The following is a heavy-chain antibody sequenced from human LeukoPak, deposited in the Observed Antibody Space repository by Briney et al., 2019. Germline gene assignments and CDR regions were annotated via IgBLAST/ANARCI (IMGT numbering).Heavy chain of an antibody. CDR3: ARGYGSGSYYGY. J-gene: IGHJ4*02. Sequence: SETLSLTCAVYGGSFSGYYWSWIRQPPGKGLEWIGEINHSGSTNYNPSLKSRVTISVDTSKNQFSLKLSSVTAADTAVYYCARGYGSGSYYGYWGQGTLAAVSS. D-gene: IGHD3-10*01. CDR2: INHSGST. CDR1: GGSFSGYY. V-gene: IGHV4-34*01.